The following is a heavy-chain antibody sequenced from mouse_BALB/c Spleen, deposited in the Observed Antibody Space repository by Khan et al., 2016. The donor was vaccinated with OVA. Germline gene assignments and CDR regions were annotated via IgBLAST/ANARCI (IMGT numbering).Heavy chain of an antibody. V-gene: IGHV2-6-1*01. D-gene: IGHD2-10*01. CDR1: GFSITNYG. CDR2: IWSDGST. CDR3: ARQPYYHYNIMDY. Sequence: VQLQQSGPGLVAPSQSLSITCTISGFSITNYGVHWVRQPPGKGLEWLVVIWSDGSTNYTSAIKTRQTNSKDNSKLQVFLKMNSLQTDDTAMYFCARQPYYHYNIMDYWGQGTSGTVSS. J-gene: IGHJ4*01.